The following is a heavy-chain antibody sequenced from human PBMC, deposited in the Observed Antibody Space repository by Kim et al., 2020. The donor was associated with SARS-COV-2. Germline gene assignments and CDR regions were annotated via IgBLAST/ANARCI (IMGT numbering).Heavy chain of an antibody. CDR3: ARARGTYSYYFDY. V-gene: IGHV3-53*01. J-gene: IGHJ4*02. D-gene: IGHD1-7*01. Sequence: YADSVKGRFTISRDNSKTTLYLQMNSLRAEDTAVYYCARARGTYSYYFDYWGQGTLVTVSS.